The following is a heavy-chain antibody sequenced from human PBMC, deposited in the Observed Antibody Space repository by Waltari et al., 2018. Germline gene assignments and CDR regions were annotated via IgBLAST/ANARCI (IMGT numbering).Heavy chain of an antibody. CDR2: MYYDGST. J-gene: IGHJ4*02. CDR3: ARAQSGGYCFDF. V-gene: IGHV4-31*03. Sequence: QVQLQESGPGLLKPSQTLSLSCNVSGYSISSGGFYWGWVRQSPEKGLEWLAYMYYDGSTYYNTSMKSRINISIDASNKQFSLQLRDVSAADTAIYFCARAQSGGYCFDFWGQGTLVTVSS. D-gene: IGHD2-21*01. CDR1: GYSISSGGFY.